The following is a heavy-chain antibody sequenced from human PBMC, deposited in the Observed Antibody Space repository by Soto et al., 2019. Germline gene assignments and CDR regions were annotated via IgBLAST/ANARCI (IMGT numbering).Heavy chain of an antibody. CDR2: ISGHNGNT. V-gene: IGHV1-18*01. Sequence: ASVKVSCKASGYSFTNYGISWVRQAPGQGLEWMGWISGHNGNTNYAQRLQGRVTMTTDTSTSTANMELRSLRSDDTAVYYCERDYYGSGSPRSLFFYWGQGTLATVSS. D-gene: IGHD3-10*01. CDR1: GYSFTNYG. CDR3: ERDYYGSGSPRSLFFY. J-gene: IGHJ4*02.